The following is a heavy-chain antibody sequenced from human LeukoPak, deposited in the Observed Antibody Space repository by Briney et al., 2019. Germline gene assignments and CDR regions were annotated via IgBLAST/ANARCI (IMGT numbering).Heavy chain of an antibody. CDR1: GGTFSSYA. V-gene: IGHV1-69*05. J-gene: IGHJ4*02. D-gene: IGHD5-18*01. CDR2: IIPIFGTA. Sequence: ASVKVSCKASGGTFSSYAISWVRQAPGQGLEWMGGIIPIFGTANYAQKFQGRVTITTDESTSTAYMELSSLRFEDTAVYYCARATAMVSGIFDYWGQGTLVTVSS. CDR3: ARATAMVSGIFDY.